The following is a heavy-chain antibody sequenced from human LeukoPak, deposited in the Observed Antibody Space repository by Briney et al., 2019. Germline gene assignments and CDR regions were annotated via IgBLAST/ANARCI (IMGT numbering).Heavy chain of an antibody. CDR2: IIPILGIA. Sequence: GASVKVSCKASGGTFSSYAISWVRQAPGQGLEWMGRIIPILGIANYAQKFQGRVTITADKSTSTAYMELSSLRSEDTAVYYCARFPGYGGTEAAEYFQHWGQGTLVTVSS. CDR3: ARFPGYGGTEAAEYFQH. V-gene: IGHV1-69*04. D-gene: IGHD4-23*01. CDR1: GGTFSSYA. J-gene: IGHJ1*01.